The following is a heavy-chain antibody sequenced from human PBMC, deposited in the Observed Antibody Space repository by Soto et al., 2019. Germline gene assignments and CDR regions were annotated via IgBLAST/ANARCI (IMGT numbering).Heavy chain of an antibody. CDR3: AREPSRESGYGLDY. Sequence: GGSLRLSCAASGFTFGDYVMHWIRQAPGKGLEWVSYINGGSNAKYYGDSVKGRFSISRDNTKNSLFLQMDSRRAEDTAVYYCAREPSRESGYGLDYWGPGTLVTVSS. CDR2: INGGSNAK. J-gene: IGHJ4*02. D-gene: IGHD5-12*01. CDR1: GFTFGDYV. V-gene: IGHV3-11*01.